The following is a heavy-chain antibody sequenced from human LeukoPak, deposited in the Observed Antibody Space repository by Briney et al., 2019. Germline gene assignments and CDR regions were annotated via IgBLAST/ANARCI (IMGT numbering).Heavy chain of an antibody. J-gene: IGHJ4*02. V-gene: IGHV1-18*01. Sequence: ASVKVSCKASGYTFTSYTISWVRPALGQGLEWMGWISPSNGNTNYAQKFHGRVTMTTDTSTNTAYMELRSLRSDDTAVYYCARNYSDLFVYWGQGTLVTVS. CDR3: ARNYSDLFVY. CDR2: ISPSNGNT. CDR1: GYTFTSYT. D-gene: IGHD4-17*01.